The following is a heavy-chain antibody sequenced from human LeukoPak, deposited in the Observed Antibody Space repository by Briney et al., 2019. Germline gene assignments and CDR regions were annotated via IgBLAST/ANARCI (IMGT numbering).Heavy chain of an antibody. CDR3: ARRGPLYCYGSGSPPDSDY. CDR1: GYTFTGYY. Sequence: ASVKVSCKASGYTFTGYYMHWVRQAPGQGLEWMGWINPNSGGTNYAQKFQGRVTMTRDTSISTAYMELSRLRSDDTAVYYCARRGPLYCYGSGSPPDSDYWGQGTLVTVSS. J-gene: IGHJ4*02. CDR2: INPNSGGT. V-gene: IGHV1-2*02. D-gene: IGHD3-10*01.